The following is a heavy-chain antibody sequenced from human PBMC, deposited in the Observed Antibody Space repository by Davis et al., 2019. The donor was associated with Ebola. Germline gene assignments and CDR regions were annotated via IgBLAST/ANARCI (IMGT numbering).Heavy chain of an antibody. D-gene: IGHD6-13*01. V-gene: IGHV3-21*01. CDR3: ARHSSSWWVVSGMDV. J-gene: IGHJ6*02. CDR2: ISSSSSYI. Sequence: GESLKISCAASGFTFSSYSMNWVRQAPGKGLEWVSSISSSSSYIYYADSVKGRFTISRDNAKNSLYLQMNSLRDEDTAVYYCARHSSSWWVVSGMDVWGQGTTVTVSS. CDR1: GFTFSSYS.